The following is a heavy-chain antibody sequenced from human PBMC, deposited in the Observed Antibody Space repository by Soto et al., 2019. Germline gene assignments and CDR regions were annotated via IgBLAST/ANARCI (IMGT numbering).Heavy chain of an antibody. Sequence: ASVKVSCKASGYTFTSYGISWVRQAPGQGLEWMGWISAYNGNTNYAQNLQGRVTMTTDTSTSTAYMELRSLRSDDTAIYYCAKGREADSDWTVDALEMWGQGTMVTVSS. J-gene: IGHJ3*02. D-gene: IGHD6-19*01. CDR2: ISAYNGNT. CDR3: AKGREADSDWTVDALEM. V-gene: IGHV1-18*01. CDR1: GYTFTSYG.